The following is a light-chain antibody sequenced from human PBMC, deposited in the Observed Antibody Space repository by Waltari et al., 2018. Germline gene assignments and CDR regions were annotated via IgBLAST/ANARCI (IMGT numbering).Light chain of an antibody. V-gene: IGLV2-8*01. J-gene: IGLJ3*02. CDR3: SSYVGNINLRV. Sequence: ALTPPPSASGSPGQSVTLSCTGTTSHIGGYSHVSWYQQHPGKAPTLIIYDVTERPSGVSGRFSGSKSGNRASLTVSALQPEDEATYFCSSYVGNINLRVFGGGTQLTVL. CDR1: TSHIGGYSH. CDR2: DVT.